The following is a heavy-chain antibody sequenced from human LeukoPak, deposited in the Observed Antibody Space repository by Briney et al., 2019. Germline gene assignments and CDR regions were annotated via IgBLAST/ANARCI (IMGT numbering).Heavy chain of an antibody. CDR1: GYTLTELS. CDR2: FDPEDGET. Sequence: EASVKVSCKVSGYTLTELSMHWVRQAPGKGLEWMGGFDPEDGETIYAQKFQGRVTMTEDTSTDTAHMELSSLRSEDTAVYYCATETYYYDSSGYYYVFDYWGQGTLVTVSS. D-gene: IGHD3-22*01. J-gene: IGHJ4*02. V-gene: IGHV1-24*01. CDR3: ATETYYYDSSGYYYVFDY.